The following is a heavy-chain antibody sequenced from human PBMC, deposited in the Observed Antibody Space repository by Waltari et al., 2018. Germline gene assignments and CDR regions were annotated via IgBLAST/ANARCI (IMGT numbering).Heavy chain of an antibody. D-gene: IGHD2-2*01. CDR2: IRYYESNK. V-gene: IGHV3-30*02. CDR3: AKDPWYCSSTSCYGDAFDI. J-gene: IGHJ3*02. Sequence: QVQLVESGGGVVQPGGSLRLSCAASGFPFSSYGMHWVRQAPGKGREWVEVIRYYESNKDYADFVKGRFTISRDNSKNTLYLQMNGLRAEDTAVYYCAKDPWYCSSTSCYGDAFDIWGQGTMVTVSS. CDR1: GFPFSSYG.